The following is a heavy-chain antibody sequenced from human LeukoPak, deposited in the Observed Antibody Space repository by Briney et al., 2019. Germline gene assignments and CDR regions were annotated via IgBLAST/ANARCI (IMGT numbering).Heavy chain of an antibody. D-gene: IGHD5-18*01. CDR1: EFTFSSYW. Sequence: GGSLRLSCAASEFTFSSYWMSWVRQAPGKGLEWVANIKQDGGQIYYLESVKGRFTVSRDNAKNSLYLQMNSLRAEDTAVYYCAKEVFRYGYHGLDVWGQGTTVTVSS. J-gene: IGHJ6*02. CDR2: IKQDGGQI. V-gene: IGHV3-7*01. CDR3: AKEVFRYGYHGLDV.